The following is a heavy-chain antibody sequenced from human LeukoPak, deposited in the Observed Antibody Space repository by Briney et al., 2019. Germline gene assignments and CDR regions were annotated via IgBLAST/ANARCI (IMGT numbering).Heavy chain of an antibody. D-gene: IGHD1-1*01. CDR2: VYYSGST. Sequence: PSETLSLTCTVSGGSISSGGYYWGWIRQHPGRGLEWIGFVYYSGSTYYNPSLKSRVVVSLDTSKNQFSLELKSVTAADTAVYYCARDGTGGTKGDAFDIWGQGTMVTVSS. CDR1: GGSISSGGYY. CDR3: ARDGTGGTKGDAFDI. J-gene: IGHJ3*02. V-gene: IGHV4-31*03.